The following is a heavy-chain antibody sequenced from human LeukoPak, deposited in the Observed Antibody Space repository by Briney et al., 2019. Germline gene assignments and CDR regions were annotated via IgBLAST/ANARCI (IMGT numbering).Heavy chain of an antibody. CDR1: GFAYSSYW. J-gene: IGHJ3*02. CDR2: IYSGGST. V-gene: IGHV3-53*01. CDR3: ARDLTYYYDSSGYPATDDAFDI. D-gene: IGHD3-22*01. Sequence: GGSLRLSCVASGFAYSSYWMSWVRQAPGKGLEWVSVIYSGGSTYYADSVKGRFTISRDNSKNTLYLQMNSLRAEDTAVYYCARDLTYYYDSSGYPATDDAFDIWGQGTMVTVSS.